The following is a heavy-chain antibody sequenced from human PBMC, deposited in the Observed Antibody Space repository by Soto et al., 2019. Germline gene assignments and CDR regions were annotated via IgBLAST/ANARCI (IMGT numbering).Heavy chain of an antibody. Sequence: ASVKVSCKASGYTFTSYGISWVRQAPGQGLEWMGWISAYSGNTNYAQKLQGRVTMTTDTSTSTAYMELRSLRSDDTAVYYCARQSAPYYYDSSGYYSNPKYYFDYWGQGTLVTVSS. V-gene: IGHV1-18*04. CDR2: ISAYSGNT. CDR1: GYTFTSYG. J-gene: IGHJ4*02. D-gene: IGHD3-22*01. CDR3: ARQSAPYYYDSSGYYSNPKYYFDY.